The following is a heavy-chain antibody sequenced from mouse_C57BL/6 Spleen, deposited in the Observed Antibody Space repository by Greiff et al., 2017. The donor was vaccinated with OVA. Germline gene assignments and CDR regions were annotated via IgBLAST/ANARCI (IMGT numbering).Heavy chain of an antibody. D-gene: IGHD1-1*01. V-gene: IGHV5-17*01. CDR2: ISSGSSTI. J-gene: IGHJ4*01. CDR3: ASPHYYGSAPYAMDY. Sequence: DVHLVESGGGLVKPGGSLKLSCAASGFTFSDYGMHWVRQAPEKGLEWVAYISSGSSTIYYADTVKGRFTISRDNAKNTLFLQMTSLRSEDTAMYYCASPHYYGSAPYAMDYWGQGTSVTVSS. CDR1: GFTFSDYG.